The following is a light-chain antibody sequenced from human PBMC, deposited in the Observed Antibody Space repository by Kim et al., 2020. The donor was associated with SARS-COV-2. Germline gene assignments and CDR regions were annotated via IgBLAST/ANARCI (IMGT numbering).Light chain of an antibody. CDR2: GAS. J-gene: IGKJ1*01. CDR3: QQYGSSPGT. Sequence: FPGQRATPSCRASQSVTSSYLAWYQQKPGQAPRLLIYGASSRATGIPDRFSGSGSGTDFTLTISRLEPEDFAVYYCQQYGSSPGTFGQGTKVDIK. CDR1: QSVTSSY. V-gene: IGKV3-20*01.